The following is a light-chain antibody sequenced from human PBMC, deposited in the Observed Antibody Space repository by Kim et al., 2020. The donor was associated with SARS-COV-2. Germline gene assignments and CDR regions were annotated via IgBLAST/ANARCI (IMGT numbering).Light chain of an antibody. CDR1: SLRSYY. Sequence: ALEQTVGITCQVASLRSYYASWYQQKPGKAPVLVIYGKNNRPSGIPDRFSGSSSGNTASLTIPGAQAEDEADYYCNSRDSSGNLWVFGGGTQLTVL. V-gene: IGLV3-19*01. J-gene: IGLJ3*02. CDR3: NSRDSSGNLWV. CDR2: GKN.